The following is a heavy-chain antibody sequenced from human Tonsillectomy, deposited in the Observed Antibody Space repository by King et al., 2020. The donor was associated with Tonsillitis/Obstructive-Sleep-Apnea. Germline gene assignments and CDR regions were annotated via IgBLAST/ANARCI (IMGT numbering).Heavy chain of an antibody. Sequence: VQLVESGGGVVQPGRSLRLSCAASGFTFSSYGMHWVRQAPGKGLEWVAVIWYDGSNKYYADSVKGRFTISRDNSKNTLYLQMNSLRAEDTAVYYCAREERITIFGVVTTTFDYWGQGTLVTVSS. CDR3: AREERITIFGVVTTTFDY. CDR2: IWYDGSNK. V-gene: IGHV3-33*01. J-gene: IGHJ4*02. CDR1: GFTFSSYG. D-gene: IGHD3-3*01.